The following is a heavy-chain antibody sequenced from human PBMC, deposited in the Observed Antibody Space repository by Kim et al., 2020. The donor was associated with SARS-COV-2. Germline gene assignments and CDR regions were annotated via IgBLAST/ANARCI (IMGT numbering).Heavy chain of an antibody. J-gene: IGHJ6*02. CDR3: ARVSSGWYGQVGMDV. CDR1: GYTFTSYA. Sequence: ASVKVSCKASGYTFTSYAMHWVRQAPGQRLEWMGWINAGNGNTKYSQKFQGRVTITRDTSASTAYMELSSLRSEDTAVYYCARVSSGWYGQVGMDVWGQGTTVTVSS. CDR2: INAGNGNT. V-gene: IGHV1-3*01. D-gene: IGHD6-19*01.